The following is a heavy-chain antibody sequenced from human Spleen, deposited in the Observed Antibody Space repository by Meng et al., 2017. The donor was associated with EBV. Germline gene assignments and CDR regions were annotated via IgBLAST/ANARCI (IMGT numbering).Heavy chain of an antibody. CDR3: AHRCPVVAAIPNWFDP. CDR1: GFSLSTSGVG. V-gene: IGHV2-5*02. CDR2: IYWDDDK. Sequence: HITYKEVGPTLVKPTQTLTLTCTFSGFSLSTSGVGVGWIRQPPGKALEWLALIYWDDDKRYNLSLKSRLTITKDTSKNQVVLTMTNMDPVDTATYYCAHRCPVVAAIPNWFDPWGQGTLVTVSS. D-gene: IGHD1-26*01. J-gene: IGHJ5*02.